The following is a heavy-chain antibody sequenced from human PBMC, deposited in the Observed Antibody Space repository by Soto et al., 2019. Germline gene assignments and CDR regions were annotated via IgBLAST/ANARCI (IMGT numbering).Heavy chain of an antibody. D-gene: IGHD5-18*01. J-gene: IGHJ4*02. CDR2: IIPIFGTA. V-gene: IGHV1-69*13. CDR1: GGTFSSDA. Sequence: GASVKVSCKASGGTFSSDAISWVRQAPGQGLEWMGGIIPIFGTANYAQKFQGRVTITADESTSTAYMELSSLRSEDTAVYYCARDSAESGYSYAPMGAFFDYWGQGTLVTVSS. CDR3: ARDSAESGYSYAPMGAFFDY.